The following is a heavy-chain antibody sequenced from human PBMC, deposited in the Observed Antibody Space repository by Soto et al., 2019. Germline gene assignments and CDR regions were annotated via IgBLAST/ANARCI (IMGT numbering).Heavy chain of an antibody. CDR2: ISYDGSNK. CDR1: GFTFSSYA. CDR3: ARGDPYYYGSAYYYGMDV. J-gene: IGHJ6*02. D-gene: IGHD3-10*01. V-gene: IGHV3-30-3*01. Sequence: QVQLVESGGGVVQPGRSLRLSCAASGFTFSSYAMHWVRQAPGKGLEWVAVISYDGSNKYYADSVKGRFTISRDNSKNTLYLQMNSLRAEDTAVYYCARGDPYYYGSAYYYGMDVWGQGTTVTVSS.